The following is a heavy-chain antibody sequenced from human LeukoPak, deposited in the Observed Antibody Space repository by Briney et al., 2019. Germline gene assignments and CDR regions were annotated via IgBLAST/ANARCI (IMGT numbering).Heavy chain of an antibody. Sequence: SQTLSLTCTVSGGSISSGSYYWSWIRQPAGKGLEWIGRIYTSGSTNYNPSLKSRVTISVDTSKNQFSLKLSSVTAADTAVYYCARGSDRYCSSTSCYMSSDYWGQGTLVTVSS. D-gene: IGHD2-2*02. V-gene: IGHV4-61*02. CDR1: GGSISSGSYY. J-gene: IGHJ4*02. CDR2: IYTSGST. CDR3: ARGSDRYCSSTSCYMSSDY.